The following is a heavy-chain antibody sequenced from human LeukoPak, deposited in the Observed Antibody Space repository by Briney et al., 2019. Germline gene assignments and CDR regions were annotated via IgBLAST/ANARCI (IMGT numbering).Heavy chain of an antibody. CDR3: AKAPGYSYGYNWFDP. CDR2: ISGSGGST. CDR1: GFTFSSYA. Sequence: PGGSLRLSCAASGFTFSSYAMSWVRQAPGKGLEWVSAISGSGGSTYYADPVKGRFTISRDNSKNTLYLQMNSLRAEDTAVYYCAKAPGYSYGYNWFDPWGQGTLVTVSS. V-gene: IGHV3-23*01. J-gene: IGHJ5*02. D-gene: IGHD5-18*01.